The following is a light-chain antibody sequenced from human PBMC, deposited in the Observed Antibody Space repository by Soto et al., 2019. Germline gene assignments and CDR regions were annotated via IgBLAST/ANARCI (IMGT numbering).Light chain of an antibody. CDR1: SSDVGGYNY. J-gene: IGLJ2*01. CDR3: SSYTSGNTLVL. Sequence: QSALTQPASVSGSPGQSITNSCTGTSSDVGGYNYVSWYQQHPGKAPKLMIYDVSKRPSGVSNRFSGSKSGNTASLTISGLQAEDEADYYCSSYTSGNTLVLFGGGTKLTVL. V-gene: IGLV2-14*03. CDR2: DVS.